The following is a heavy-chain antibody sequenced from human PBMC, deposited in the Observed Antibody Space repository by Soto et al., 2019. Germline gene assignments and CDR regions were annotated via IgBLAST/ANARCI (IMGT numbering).Heavy chain of an antibody. J-gene: IGHJ6*02. Sequence: SETLSLTCTVSGGSISSSSYYWGWIRQPPGKGLEWIGSIYYSGSTYYNPSLKSRVTISVDTSKNQFSLKLSSVTAADTAVYYCARQGGDYYYYYGMDVWGQGTTGTVS. CDR2: IYYSGST. CDR1: GGSISSSSYY. CDR3: ARQGGDYYYYYGMDV. D-gene: IGHD2-21*01. V-gene: IGHV4-39*01.